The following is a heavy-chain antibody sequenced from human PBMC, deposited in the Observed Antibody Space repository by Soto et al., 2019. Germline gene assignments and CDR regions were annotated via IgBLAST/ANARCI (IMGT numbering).Heavy chain of an antibody. CDR2: IYSGGST. Sequence: EVQLVESGGGLVQPGGSLRLSCAASGFTVSSNYMSWVRQAPGKGLEWVSVIYSGGSTYYADSVKGRFTISRDNSKNTLYLQMNSLRAEDTAVYYCARGYSGYDWDYAFDIWGQGTMVTVSS. CDR3: ARGYSGYDWDYAFDI. J-gene: IGHJ3*02. CDR1: GFTVSSNY. D-gene: IGHD5-12*01. V-gene: IGHV3-66*01.